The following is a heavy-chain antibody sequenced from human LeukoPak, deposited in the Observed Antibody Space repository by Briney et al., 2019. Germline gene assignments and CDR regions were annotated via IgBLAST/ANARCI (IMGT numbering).Heavy chain of an antibody. CDR1: GFTFSSYP. D-gene: IGHD2-2*01. J-gene: IGHJ6*03. CDR3: ARDFAIGPSPGYYMDV. Sequence: PGGSLRLSCAASGFTFSSYPIHWVRQAPGKGLEWVAVISFDGSNKFYADSVKGRFTISRDNSKNTLYLQMNSLRAEDTAVFYCARDFAIGPSPGYYMDVWGKGTTVTVSS. V-gene: IGHV3-30*01. CDR2: ISFDGSNK.